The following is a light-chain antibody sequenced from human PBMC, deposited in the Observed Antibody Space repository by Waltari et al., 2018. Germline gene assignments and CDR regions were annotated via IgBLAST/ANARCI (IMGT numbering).Light chain of an antibody. J-gene: IGKJ1*01. V-gene: IGKV1-39*01. CDR2: VAS. CDR1: QSVSTY. CDR3: QQSYTSPPT. Sequence: DIQMTQSPSSLSASVGDRVTITCRASQSVSTYVNWYQQKPGKPPKFLIYVASTLQTGVPSRFSGSGSGTDFTLTISSLQPEDFATYHCQQSYTSPPTFGKGTKVEVK.